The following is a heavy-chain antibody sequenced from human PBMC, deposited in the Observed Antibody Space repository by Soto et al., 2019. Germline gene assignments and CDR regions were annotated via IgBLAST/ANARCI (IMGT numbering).Heavy chain of an antibody. D-gene: IGHD3-10*01. V-gene: IGHV3-33*01. Sequence: QVQLVESGGGVVQPGTSLRLSCAASGSTFSNYGMHWVRQAPGKGLEWVAVVWYDGTTKFYPESVKGRFTISRDNSNNTLYLQMNSLRVEDTAVYYCATVDNYYGSVFWGQGTLVTVSS. J-gene: IGHJ4*02. CDR1: GSTFSNYG. CDR3: ATVDNYYGSVF. CDR2: VWYDGTTK.